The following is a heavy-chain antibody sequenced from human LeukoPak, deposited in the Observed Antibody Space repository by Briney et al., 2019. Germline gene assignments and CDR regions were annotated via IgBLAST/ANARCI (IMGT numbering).Heavy chain of an antibody. D-gene: IGHD2-2*01. Sequence: SETLSLTCAVYGGSFSGYYWCWIRQPPGKVLEWIGEINHSGSTNYNPSLKSRVTISVDTSKNQFSLKLSSVTAADTAVYYCATRSYCSSTSCHDYWGQGTLVTVSS. CDR1: GGSFSGYY. V-gene: IGHV4-34*01. J-gene: IGHJ4*02. CDR3: ATRSYCSSTSCHDY. CDR2: INHSGST.